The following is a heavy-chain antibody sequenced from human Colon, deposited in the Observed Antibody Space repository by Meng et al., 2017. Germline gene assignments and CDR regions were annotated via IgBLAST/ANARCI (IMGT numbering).Heavy chain of an antibody. D-gene: IGHD3-22*01. V-gene: IGHV4-4*02. CDR3: ASSDYYRSDY. J-gene: IGHJ4*02. CDR2: TSHSGST. Sequence: QVTLQESGPGLVEPSETLSLTCAVSGGSISRSDWWSWVRQPPGKGLEWIGETSHSGSTNYSPSLKSRVTISLDKSKNQLSLKLNSVTAADTAVYYCASSDYYRSDYWGQGTLVTVSS. CDR1: GGSISRSDW.